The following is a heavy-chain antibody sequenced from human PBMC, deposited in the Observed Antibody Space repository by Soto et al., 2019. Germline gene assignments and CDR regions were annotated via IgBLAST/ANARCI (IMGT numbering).Heavy chain of an antibody. CDR2: INPNFGTA. J-gene: IGHJ4*02. CDR1: GYTFTSYD. V-gene: IGHV1-8*01. D-gene: IGHD3-10*01. Sequence: ASVKVSCKASGYTFTSYDINWVRPATGQGLEWMGWINPNFGTANYAPKFQGRVTITRDMSISTSYMEMSSLRSEDTAVYYCAAEYYYGDRNPEGRIDWGQGALVTVS. CDR3: AAEYYYGDRNPEGRID.